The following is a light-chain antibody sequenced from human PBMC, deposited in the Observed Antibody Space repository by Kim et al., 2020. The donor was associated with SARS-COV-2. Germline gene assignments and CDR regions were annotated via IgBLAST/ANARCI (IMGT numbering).Light chain of an antibody. CDR1: YSL. J-gene: IGLJ3*02. CDR3: CSYAGRNTWV. V-gene: IGLV2-11*03. Sequence: YSLVPWYRQYPGKAPKVMIYDVTKRPSGVPDRLSGSRSGNTASLTISGLQAEDEADYYCCSYAGRNTWVFGGGTKVTVL. CDR2: DVT.